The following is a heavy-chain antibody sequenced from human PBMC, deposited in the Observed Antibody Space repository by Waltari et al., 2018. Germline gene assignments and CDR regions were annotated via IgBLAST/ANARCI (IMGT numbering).Heavy chain of an antibody. Sequence: EVQLVESGGGLVKPGGSLRLSCEASGFTFSASVINWVRQSAGKGRQWFSSISSSGRYKYYAESVKGRFTISRDNAENSVYLQMDSLRAEDTAVYFCARDPHGSGSSDYWGQGTLVTVSS. CDR2: ISSSGRYK. D-gene: IGHD3-10*01. CDR1: GFTFSASV. V-gene: IGHV3-21*02. CDR3: ARDPHGSGSSDY. J-gene: IGHJ4*02.